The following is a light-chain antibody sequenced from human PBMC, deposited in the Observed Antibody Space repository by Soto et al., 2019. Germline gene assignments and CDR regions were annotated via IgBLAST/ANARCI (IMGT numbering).Light chain of an antibody. V-gene: IGKV1-5*01. Sequence: DIHMTQSPSTLSASVGDRVTITCRASQSISSWLAWYKQKPGKAPKLLIYDACILESGVPSRFSGVGSGTDFTLTISSLQPDDFATYYCQQYNRYSSTFGQGTKLELK. CDR3: QQYNRYSST. CDR1: QSISSW. J-gene: IGKJ1*01. CDR2: DAC.